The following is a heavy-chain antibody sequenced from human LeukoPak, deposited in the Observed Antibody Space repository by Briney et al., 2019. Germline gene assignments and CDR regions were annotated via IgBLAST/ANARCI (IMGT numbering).Heavy chain of an antibody. D-gene: IGHD3-9*01. CDR2: IYPGDSDT. Sequence: PGESLKISCKGSGYSFTSYWIGWVRQMPGKGLEWMGIIYPGDSDTRYSPSFQGQVTISGDKSINTAYLQWSSLKASDTAMYYCARCPVDNYYDILTGYFDYWGQGPLVTVPS. CDR1: GYSFTSYW. J-gene: IGHJ4*02. CDR3: ARCPVDNYYDILTGYFDY. V-gene: IGHV5-51*01.